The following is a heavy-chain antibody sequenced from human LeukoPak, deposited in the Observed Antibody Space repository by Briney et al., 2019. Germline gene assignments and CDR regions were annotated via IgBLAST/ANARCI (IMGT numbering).Heavy chain of an antibody. V-gene: IGHV4-39*01. Sequence: PSETLSLTCTVSGGSISSSSYYWGWIRQPPGKGLEWIGSTYYSGSTYYNPSLKSRVTISVDTSKNQFSLKLSSVTAADTAVYYCLISGWYGDYWGQGTLVTVSS. J-gene: IGHJ4*02. D-gene: IGHD6-19*01. CDR1: GGSISSSSYY. CDR3: LISGWYGDY. CDR2: TYYSGST.